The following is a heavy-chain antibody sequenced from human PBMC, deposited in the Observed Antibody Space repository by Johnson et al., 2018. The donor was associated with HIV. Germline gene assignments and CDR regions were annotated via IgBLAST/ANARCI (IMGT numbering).Heavy chain of an antibody. V-gene: IGHV3-33*06. CDR1: GFTISNYG. CDR2: MWYDGSNK. Sequence: QVQLVESGGGVVQPGRSPRLSCVASGFTISNYGMHWVRQAPGKGLEWVAVMWYDGSNKYYADSVKGRFIISRDNSKNTLLLQMNSLRAEDTAVYYCAKSSPPGLAPLGGWGQGTMVTVSS. CDR3: AKSSPPGLAPLGG. J-gene: IGHJ3*01. D-gene: IGHD6-19*01.